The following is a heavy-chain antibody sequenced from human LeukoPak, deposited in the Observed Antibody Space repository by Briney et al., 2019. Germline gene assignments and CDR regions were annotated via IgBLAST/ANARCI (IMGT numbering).Heavy chain of an antibody. D-gene: IGHD2-15*01. CDR1: GYTFTSYG. CDR2: ISAYNGNT. CDR3: ARGCSGGSCWDYYYYYGMDV. V-gene: IGHV1-18*01. Sequence: ASVKVSCKASGYTFTSYGISWVRQAPGQGLEWMGWISAYNGNTNYAQKLQGRVTMTTDTSTSTAYMELRSLRSDDTAVYYCARGCSGGSCWDYYYYYGMDVWGQGTTVTVSS. J-gene: IGHJ6*02.